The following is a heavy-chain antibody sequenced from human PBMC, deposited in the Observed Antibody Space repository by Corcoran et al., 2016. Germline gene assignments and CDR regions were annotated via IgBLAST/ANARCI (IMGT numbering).Heavy chain of an antibody. CDR1: GGSFSGYY. J-gene: IGHJ4*02. CDR3: ARSYGYKAYYCDY. CDR2: INHSGST. V-gene: IGHV4-34*01. D-gene: IGHD5-12*01. Sequence: QVQLQQWGAGLLKPSETLSLTCAVYGGSFSGYYWSWIRQPPGKGLEWIGEINHSGSTNYNPSLKSRVNISVDTSKNQFSLKLSSVTAADTAVYYSARSYGYKAYYCDYWGQGTLVTVSS.